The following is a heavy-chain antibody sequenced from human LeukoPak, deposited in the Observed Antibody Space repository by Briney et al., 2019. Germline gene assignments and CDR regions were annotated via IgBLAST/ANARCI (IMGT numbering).Heavy chain of an antibody. CDR2: MTSSGTTI. J-gene: IGHJ3*02. V-gene: IGHV3-11*01. D-gene: IGHD5-12*01. CDR1: GFTFSDYY. CDR3: ARVTVSGRPIRDAFDM. Sequence: PGGSLRLSCAASGFTFSDYYMTWIRQAPGKGLEWVSYMTSSGTTIYYADSVRGRLTISRDNAKKSLYLQMNSLRAEDTAVYYCARVTVSGRPIRDAFDMWRQGTMVTVSS.